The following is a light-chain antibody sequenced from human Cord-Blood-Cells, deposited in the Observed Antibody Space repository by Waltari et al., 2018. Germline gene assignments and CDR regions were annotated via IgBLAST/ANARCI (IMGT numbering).Light chain of an antibody. CDR3: CSYAGSYSLV. Sequence: QSALTQPRSVSGSPGPSVTISRTGTSSDVGGYNFVSWYQQHPGKAPKLMIYDVSKRPSGVPDRFSGSKSGNTASLTISGLQAEDEADYYCCSYAGSYSLVFGGGTKLTVL. CDR2: DVS. CDR1: SSDVGGYNF. J-gene: IGLJ2*01. V-gene: IGLV2-11*01.